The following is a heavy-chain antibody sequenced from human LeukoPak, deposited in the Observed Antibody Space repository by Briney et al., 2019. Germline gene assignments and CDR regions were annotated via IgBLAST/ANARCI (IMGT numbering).Heavy chain of an antibody. CDR2: IYYSGST. D-gene: IGHD5-18*01. J-gene: IGHJ4*02. V-gene: IGHV4-59*01. Sequence: SETLSLTCTVSGGSISSYYWSWLRQPPGKGLEWIGHIYYSGSTNYNPSLKSRVTISIDTSKNQFSLRLSSVTAADTAVYYCARGAAGYSYGWGQGTLVTVSS. CDR3: ARGAAGYSYG. CDR1: GGSISSYY.